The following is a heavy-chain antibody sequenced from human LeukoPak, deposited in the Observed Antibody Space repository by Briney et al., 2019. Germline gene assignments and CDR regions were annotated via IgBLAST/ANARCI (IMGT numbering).Heavy chain of an antibody. D-gene: IGHD2-2*01. Sequence: PGGSLRLSCAASGFTFSNYGMHWVRQAPGKGLEWVAFIGYDGSNKYYADSVKGRFTISRDNSKNTLYVQMNSLTAEDTAVYYCARPSETACSSTSCSLGYWGQGTLVTVSS. J-gene: IGHJ4*02. CDR1: GFTFSNYG. CDR2: IGYDGSNK. CDR3: ARPSETACSSTSCSLGY. V-gene: IGHV3-30*02.